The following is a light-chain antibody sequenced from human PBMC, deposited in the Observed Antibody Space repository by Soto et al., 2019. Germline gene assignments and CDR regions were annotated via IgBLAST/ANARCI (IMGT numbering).Light chain of an antibody. J-gene: IGKJ1*01. CDR1: QSVATN. V-gene: IGKV3-15*01. Sequence: EIDLTQSPGTLSLSPGERATLSCRASQSVATNLAWYQQKPGQAPRLLIYGASIRATGIPARFSGSGSGTEFTLTISTLQSEDFAIYYCQHYNNWPPWTFGQGTKVDIK. CDR2: GAS. CDR3: QHYNNWPPWT.